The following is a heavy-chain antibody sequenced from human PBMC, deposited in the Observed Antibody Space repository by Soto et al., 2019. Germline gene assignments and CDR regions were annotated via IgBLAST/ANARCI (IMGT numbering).Heavy chain of an antibody. CDR1: GFTFSSYA. Sequence: EVQLLESGGGLVQPGGSLRLSCAASGFTFSSYAMSWVRQAPGKGLEWVSAISGSGGSTYYADTVKGRFTISRDNSKNTLYLQRNSLRAEDTAVYYCAKVWTGLRFSRVYYFDYWGQGTLVTVSS. J-gene: IGHJ4*02. CDR2: ISGSGGST. CDR3: AKVWTGLRFSRVYYFDY. V-gene: IGHV3-23*01. D-gene: IGHD5-12*01.